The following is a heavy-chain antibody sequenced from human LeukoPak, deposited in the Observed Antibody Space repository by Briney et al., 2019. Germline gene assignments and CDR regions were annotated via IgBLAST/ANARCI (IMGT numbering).Heavy chain of an antibody. CDR2: ISYDGSNK. CDR1: GFTFSSYG. D-gene: IGHD3-16*02. Sequence: GGSLRLSCAASGFTFSSYGMHWVRQAPGKGLEWVAVISYDGSNKYYADSVKGRFTISRDNSKNTLYLQMNSLRAEDTAVYYCARDGITFGGVIVLYYFDYWGQGTLVTVSS. V-gene: IGHV3-30*03. J-gene: IGHJ4*02. CDR3: ARDGITFGGVIVLYYFDY.